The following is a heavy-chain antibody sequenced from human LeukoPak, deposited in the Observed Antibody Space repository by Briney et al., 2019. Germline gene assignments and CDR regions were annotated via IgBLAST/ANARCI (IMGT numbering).Heavy chain of an antibody. J-gene: IGHJ6*03. CDR2: NYYSGST. CDR3: ASRYYSYYYMDV. CDR1: GVSISSMSYY. Sequence: SETLSLTCNVSGVSISSMSYYWGWIRQPPGKGLEWIGSNYYSGSTDYSPSLKSRVTISVDTSKNQFSLKLTSVTAADKAVYYCASRYYSYYYMDVWGKGTTVIVSS. V-gene: IGHV4-39*01.